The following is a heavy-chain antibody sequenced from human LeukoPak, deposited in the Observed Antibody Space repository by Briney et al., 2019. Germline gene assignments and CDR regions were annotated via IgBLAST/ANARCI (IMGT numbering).Heavy chain of an antibody. Sequence: PSETLSLTCTVSGGSISSYYWSWIRQPPGKGLEWIGYIYYSGSTNYNPSLKSRVTISVDTSKNQFSLKLSSVTAADTAVYYCARDGGCSYGNYYYYGMDVWGQGTTVTVSS. V-gene: IGHV4-59*01. CDR2: IYYSGST. CDR1: GGSISSYY. J-gene: IGHJ6*02. CDR3: ARDGGCSYGNYYYYGMDV. D-gene: IGHD5-18*01.